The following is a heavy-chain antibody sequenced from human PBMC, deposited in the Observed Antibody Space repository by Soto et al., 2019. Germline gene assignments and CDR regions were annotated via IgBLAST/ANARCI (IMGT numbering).Heavy chain of an antibody. CDR1: GFTFSSYS. V-gene: IGHV3-21*01. J-gene: IGHJ4*02. CDR3: ACSYGGNSNAV. Sequence: EVQLVESGGGLVKPGGSLRLSCAASGFTFSSYSMNWVRQAPGKGLEWVSSISSSSIYIYYADSVKGRFTISRDNAKNSLYLQMNSLRAEDTAVYYCACSYGGNSNAVWGQGTLVTVSS. D-gene: IGHD4-17*01. CDR2: ISSSSIYI.